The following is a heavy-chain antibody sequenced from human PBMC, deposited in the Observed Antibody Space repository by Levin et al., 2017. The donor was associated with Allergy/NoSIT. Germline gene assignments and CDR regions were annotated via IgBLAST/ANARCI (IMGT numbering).Heavy chain of an antibody. J-gene: IGHJ4*02. D-gene: IGHD7-27*01. CDR1: GFTFSIYA. V-gene: IGHV3-23*01. Sequence: ETLSLTCAASGFTFSIYAMSWVRQTPGKGLEWVSIINDSGGSTHYADSVKGRFTMSRDNSKNTLYLQMNSLKDEDTAVYYCAKVNWGSRHFDYWGQGTLVTVSS. CDR3: AKVNWGSRHFDY. CDR2: INDSGGST.